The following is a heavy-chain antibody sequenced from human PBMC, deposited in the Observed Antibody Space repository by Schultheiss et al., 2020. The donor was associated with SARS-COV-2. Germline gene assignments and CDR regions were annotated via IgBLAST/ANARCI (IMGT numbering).Heavy chain of an antibody. CDR1: GGSISSGGYY. J-gene: IGHJ4*02. D-gene: IGHD3-9*01. V-gene: IGHV4-61*08. CDR3: ARESSILTGPVDY. Sequence: GSLRLSCTVSGGSISSGGYYWSWIRQAPGKGLEWIGEIHHSGSTNYNPSLKSRVTISVDTSKNQFSLKLSSVTAADTAVYYCARESSILTGPVDYWGQGTLVTVSS. CDR2: IHHSGST.